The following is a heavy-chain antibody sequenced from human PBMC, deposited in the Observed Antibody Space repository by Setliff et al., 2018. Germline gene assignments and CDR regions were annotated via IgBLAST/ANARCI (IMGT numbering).Heavy chain of an antibody. CDR3: AKFSPDAYNFDY. J-gene: IGHJ4*02. CDR1: GFTFSSYS. Sequence: PGGSLRLSCAASGFTFSSYSMNWVRQAPGKGLEWVSYITSSSVTLYYADSVKGRFTVSRDNTKNFLYLQMNSLRAEDTAVYYCAKFSPDAYNFDYWGQGTLVTVSS. CDR2: ITSSSVTL. D-gene: IGHD2-2*01. V-gene: IGHV3-48*04.